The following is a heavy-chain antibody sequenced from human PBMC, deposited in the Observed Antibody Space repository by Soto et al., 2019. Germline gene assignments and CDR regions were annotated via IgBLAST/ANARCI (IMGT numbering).Heavy chain of an antibody. J-gene: IGHJ4*02. V-gene: IGHV3-48*02. D-gene: IGHD6-13*01. CDR3: ARADLAAAPYYFDH. CDR2: ISSSSRTI. Sequence: GGSLRLSCAASGFTFSSYSMNWVRQAPGKGLEWVSYISSSSRTIYYADSVKGRFTISRDNAKNSLYLQMNSLRDEDTAVYYCARADLAAAPYYFDHWGQGTLVTVSS. CDR1: GFTFSSYS.